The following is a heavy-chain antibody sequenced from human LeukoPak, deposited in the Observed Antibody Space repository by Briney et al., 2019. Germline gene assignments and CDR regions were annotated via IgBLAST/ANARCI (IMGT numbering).Heavy chain of an antibody. CDR2: IGGSGGST. CDR3: AKFAVGSGWTRPFDY. CDR1: GFTFSRNG. Sequence: GGSLRLSCAASGFTFSRNGMTWVRQAPGKGLEWVSAIGGSGGSTYYADSVKGRFTISRDNSQNTLYLQVNSLRAEDTAVYYCAKFAVGSGWTRPFDYWGQGTLVTVSA. J-gene: IGHJ4*02. V-gene: IGHV3-23*01. D-gene: IGHD6-19*01.